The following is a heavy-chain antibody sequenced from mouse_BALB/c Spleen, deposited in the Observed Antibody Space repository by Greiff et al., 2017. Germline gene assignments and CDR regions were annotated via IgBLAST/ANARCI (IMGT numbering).Heavy chain of an antibody. Sequence: QVQLKESGPGLVQPSQSLSITCTVSGFSLTSYGVHWVRQSPGKGLEWLGVIWSGGSTDYNAAFISRLSISKDNSKSQVFFKMNSLQANDTAIYYCARKGGNYLPFAYWGQGTLVTVSA. CDR2: IWSGGST. J-gene: IGHJ3*01. CDR1: GFSLTSYG. CDR3: ARKGGNYLPFAY. V-gene: IGHV2-2*02. D-gene: IGHD2-1*01.